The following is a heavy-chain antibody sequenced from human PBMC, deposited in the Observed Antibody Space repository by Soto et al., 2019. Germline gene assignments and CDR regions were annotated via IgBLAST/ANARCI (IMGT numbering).Heavy chain of an antibody. CDR1: GYSFTNYL. Sequence: GESLKISCKASGYSFTNYLIALVRQMPGKGLAWMGTIYPGDSDTRYGPAFEGQDTISAVTSSTTAYVQWSSLKASDTAGYFCARRRQYCTSKRCRAHNYYSLYGWRQETT. D-gene: IGHD2-2*01. J-gene: IGHJ6*02. V-gene: IGHV5-51*01. CDR3: ARRRQYCTSKRCRAHNYYSLYG. CDR2: IYPGDSDT.